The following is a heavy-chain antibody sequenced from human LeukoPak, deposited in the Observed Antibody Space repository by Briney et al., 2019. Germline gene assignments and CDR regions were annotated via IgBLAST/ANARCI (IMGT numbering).Heavy chain of an antibody. CDR1: GFTFTDTY. Sequence: GGFLRLSCAVSGFTFTDTYMTWIRQAPGKGLESLSYISPSGTDISYADSVKGRFTISRDNAKNSLYLQMNSLRAEDTGVYYCTRDARRLDYWGQGTLVTVSS. V-gene: IGHV3-11*01. CDR2: ISPSGTDI. CDR3: TRDARRLDY. J-gene: IGHJ4*02.